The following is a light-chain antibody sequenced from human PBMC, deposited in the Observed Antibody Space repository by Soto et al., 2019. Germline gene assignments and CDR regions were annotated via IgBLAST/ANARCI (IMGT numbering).Light chain of an antibody. CDR3: QQRSIWPPLT. J-gene: IGKJ5*01. V-gene: IGKV3-11*01. CDR1: QSVSSN. CDR2: DTT. Sequence: DIVLTQSPATLSVSPGERATLSCRASQSVSSNLAWYQQKPGQAPRLLIYDTTNRATGIPARFSGSGSGTDFTLTINNAEPEDVAVYYCQQRSIWPPLTFGQRTRLEI.